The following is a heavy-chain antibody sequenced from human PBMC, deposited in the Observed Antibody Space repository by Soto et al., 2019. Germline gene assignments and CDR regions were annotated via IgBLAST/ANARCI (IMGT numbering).Heavy chain of an antibody. CDR3: AKVFSPEGGNYFDS. Sequence: QSGGSLRLSCAASGFTFSKFAMNWVRQAPGKGLEWVSAISNSFSDGNTHYADSVEGRFTVSRHNDKNTVFLEMNGLRADDTAVYYCAKVFSPEGGNYFDSWGQGTQVTVSS. CDR2: ISNSFSDGNT. J-gene: IGHJ4*02. V-gene: IGHV3-23*01. CDR1: GFTFSKFA.